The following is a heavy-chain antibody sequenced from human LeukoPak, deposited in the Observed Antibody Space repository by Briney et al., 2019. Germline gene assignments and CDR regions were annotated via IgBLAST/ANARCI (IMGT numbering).Heavy chain of an antibody. CDR1: GFTFSSYA. J-gene: IGHJ4*02. V-gene: IGHV3-23*01. D-gene: IGHD3-3*01. CDR3: AKVWYYDFWSGYYHPFDY. Sequence: GGSLRLSCAASGFTFSSYAMSWVRQAPGKGLEWVSAISGSGGSTYYADSVKGRFTISRGNSKNTLYLQMNSLRTEDTAVYYCAKVWYYDFWSGYYHPFDYWGQGTLVTVSS. CDR2: ISGSGGST.